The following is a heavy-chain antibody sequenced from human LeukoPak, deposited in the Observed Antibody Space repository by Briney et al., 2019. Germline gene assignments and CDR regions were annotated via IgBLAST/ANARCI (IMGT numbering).Heavy chain of an antibody. D-gene: IGHD1-26*01. J-gene: IGHJ4*02. CDR1: GFTFSSYE. V-gene: IGHV3-48*03. Sequence: GGSLRLSCAASGFTFSSYEMNWVRQAPGKGLEWVSYISSSGSTIYYADSVKGRFTISRDNAKNSLYLQMNSLRAEDTAVYYCVLRDMWEPTLDYWGQGTLVTVSS. CDR2: ISSSGSTI. CDR3: VLRDMWEPTLDY.